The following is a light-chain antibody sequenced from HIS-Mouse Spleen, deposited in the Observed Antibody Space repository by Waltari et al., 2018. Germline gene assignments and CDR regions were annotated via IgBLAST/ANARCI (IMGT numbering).Light chain of an antibody. Sequence: QSALTQPASVSGSPGQSITISCTGTSSDVGGYNYVSWYQQHPGKAPKLMIYDVSNRPSGVSTRFSGSKSGNTASLTISVLQAEDEADYYCSSYTSSSTPVVFGGGTKLTVL. CDR2: DVS. J-gene: IGLJ2*01. CDR1: SSDVGGYNY. CDR3: SSYTSSSTPVV. V-gene: IGLV2-14*03.